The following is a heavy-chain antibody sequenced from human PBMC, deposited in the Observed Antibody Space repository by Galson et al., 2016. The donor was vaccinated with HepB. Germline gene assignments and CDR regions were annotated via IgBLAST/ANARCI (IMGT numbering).Heavy chain of an antibody. CDR1: GFTFGRHG. CDR2: IWYDGSNK. CDR3: ARDGPSKLTWGGSYLYYGMDV. D-gene: IGHD2-15*01. J-gene: IGHJ6*02. V-gene: IGHV3-33*01. Sequence: SLRLSCAASGFTFGRHGMHWVRQAPGKGPEWVAVIWYDGSNKYYADSVKGRFTISRDNSENTVYLQMNSLRADDTAVYYCARDGPSKLTWGGSYLYYGMDVWGQGTTVTVSS.